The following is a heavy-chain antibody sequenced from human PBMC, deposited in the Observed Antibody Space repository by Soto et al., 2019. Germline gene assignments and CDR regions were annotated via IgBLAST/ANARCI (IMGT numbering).Heavy chain of an antibody. CDR3: AKDGRGWGSNYYRFGY. V-gene: IGHV3-53*01. Sequence: PGGSLRLSCAASGITVGNNYMSWVRQAPGKGLEWVSLIYSTGTTKYADSVKGRFTVSRDNAKNTLYLQMNSLRSEDTAVYYCAKDGRGWGSNYYRFGYWGQGTLVTVPS. J-gene: IGHJ4*02. CDR2: IYSTGTT. D-gene: IGHD3-10*01. CDR1: GITVGNNY.